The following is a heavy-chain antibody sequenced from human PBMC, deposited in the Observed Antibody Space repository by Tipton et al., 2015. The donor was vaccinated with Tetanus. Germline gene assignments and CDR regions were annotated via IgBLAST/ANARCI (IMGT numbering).Heavy chain of an antibody. J-gene: IGHJ6*02. Sequence: TLSLTCTVSGGSVSSGSYYWSWIRQPPGKGLEWIGYIYYSGSTNYNPSLKSRVTISVDTSKNQFSLKLSPVTAADTAVYYCVRAGDFSTSPGYYYYGMDVWGQGTTVTVSS. D-gene: IGHD6-6*01. V-gene: IGHV4-61*01. CDR2: IYYSGST. CDR1: GGSVSSGSYY. CDR3: VRAGDFSTSPGYYYYGMDV.